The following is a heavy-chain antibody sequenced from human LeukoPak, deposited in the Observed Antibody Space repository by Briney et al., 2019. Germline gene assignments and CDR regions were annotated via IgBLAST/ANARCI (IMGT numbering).Heavy chain of an antibody. CDR2: IYYSGTT. Sequence: SETLSLTCTVSGGSISSSSYYWGWIRQPPGKGLGWIGSIYYSGTTYYNPSLKSRATISVDTSKNQFSLKLSSMTAADAAVYYCARDFASIAARPEWWFDPWGQGTLVSVSS. V-gene: IGHV4-39*07. CDR1: GGSISSSSYY. J-gene: IGHJ5*02. D-gene: IGHD6-6*01. CDR3: ARDFASIAARPEWWFDP.